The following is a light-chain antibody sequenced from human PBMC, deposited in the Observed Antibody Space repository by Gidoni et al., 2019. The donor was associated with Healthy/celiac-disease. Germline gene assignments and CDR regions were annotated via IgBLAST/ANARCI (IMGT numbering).Light chain of an antibody. Sequence: SYELTQPPSVSVSPGQTASITCSGDKLGDKYACWYQQKPGQSPVLVIYQDSKRPSGIPERFSGSNSWNTATLTISGTQAMDEADYYCQAWDSSRVFGGGTKLTVL. CDR3: QAWDSSRV. CDR2: QDS. V-gene: IGLV3-1*01. J-gene: IGLJ2*01. CDR1: KLGDKY.